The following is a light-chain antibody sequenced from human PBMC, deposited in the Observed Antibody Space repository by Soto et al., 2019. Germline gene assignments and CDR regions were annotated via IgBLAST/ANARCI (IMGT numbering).Light chain of an antibody. CDR1: QTISSY. V-gene: IGKV3-11*01. Sequence: ETVLTQSPATLSLSPGERATLSCRASQTISSYLVWYQQKPGQAPRLLIYDTSNRATGIPARFSGSGSGTDFTPTISSLEHEDFAVYYCQQRSKWPLTFGQGTRLEMK. CDR2: DTS. J-gene: IGKJ5*01. CDR3: QQRSKWPLT.